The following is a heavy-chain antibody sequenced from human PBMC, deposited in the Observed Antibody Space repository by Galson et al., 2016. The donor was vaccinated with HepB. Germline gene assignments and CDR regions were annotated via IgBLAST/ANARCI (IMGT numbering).Heavy chain of an antibody. Sequence: SLRLSCAASEFTFNNCPLHWVRQAPGKGLEWVAVLSHDGVTTLYADSVRARFTISRDKSKTTVYLQMDGLSAEDTAVYYCAREWELGGYFDYWGQGTLVTVSS. V-gene: IGHV3-30-3*01. D-gene: IGHD1-26*01. J-gene: IGHJ4*02. CDR1: EFTFNNCP. CDR3: AREWELGGYFDY. CDR2: LSHDGVTT.